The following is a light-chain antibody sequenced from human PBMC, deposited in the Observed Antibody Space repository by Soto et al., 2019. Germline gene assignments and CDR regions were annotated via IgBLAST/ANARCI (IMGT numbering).Light chain of an antibody. CDR1: QHVTTNY. CDR2: GAS. CDR3: QQYDSSFT. J-gene: IGKJ4*01. Sequence: IVLTQSPATLSLSPGERATLSCPASQHVTTNYIAWYQQKFGQAPRLLIYGASTRATGTPDRFTGGGFGTDFTLTIFRVEPEDFAVYYCQQYDSSFTVGGGTKVEMK. V-gene: IGKV3-20*01.